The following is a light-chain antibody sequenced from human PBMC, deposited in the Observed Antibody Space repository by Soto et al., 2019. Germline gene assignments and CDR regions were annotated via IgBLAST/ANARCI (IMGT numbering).Light chain of an antibody. CDR1: QGISSY. J-gene: IGKJ1*01. Sequence: AIRMTQSPSSFSASTGDRVTITCRASQGISSYLAWYQQKPGKAPKLLIYAASTLQSGVPSRFSGSGSGTDFTLTISCLQSEDFATYYCQQYYSYPRLFGQGNKVEI. V-gene: IGKV1-8*01. CDR3: QQYYSYPRL. CDR2: AAS.